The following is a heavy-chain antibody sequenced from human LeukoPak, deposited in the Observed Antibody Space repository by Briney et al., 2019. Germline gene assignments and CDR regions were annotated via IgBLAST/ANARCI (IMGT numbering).Heavy chain of an antibody. V-gene: IGHV3-7*01. CDR2: IKEDGSEK. CDR1: GFTFSNYW. J-gene: IGHJ4*02. D-gene: IGHD3-16*01. CDR3: ARDDEITFGAVN. Sequence: GGSLRLSCAASGFTFSNYWMTWVRQAPGKGLEWVANIKEDGSEKYYVDSVKGRFTISRDNAKKSLYLEMNSLRAEDTAVYYCARDDEITFGAVNWGQGTLVTVSS.